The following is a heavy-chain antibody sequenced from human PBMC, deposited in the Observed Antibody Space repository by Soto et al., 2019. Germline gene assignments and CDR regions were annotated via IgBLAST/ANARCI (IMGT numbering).Heavy chain of an antibody. Sequence: GASVKVSCKASGYTFTSYAMHWVRQAPGQRLEWMGWINAGNGNTKYSQKFQGRVTITRDTSASTAYMELSSLRSEDTAVYYCATDYYGSGSYGGPFDYWGQGTLVTVSS. D-gene: IGHD3-10*01. CDR2: INAGNGNT. CDR3: ATDYYGSGSYGGPFDY. CDR1: GYTFTSYA. J-gene: IGHJ4*02. V-gene: IGHV1-3*01.